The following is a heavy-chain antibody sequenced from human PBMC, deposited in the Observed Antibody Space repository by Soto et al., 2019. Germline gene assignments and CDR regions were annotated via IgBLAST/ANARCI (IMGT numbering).Heavy chain of an antibody. J-gene: IGHJ4*02. CDR2: ISTSSSSI. D-gene: IGHD3-3*01. CDR1: GFTFSGYT. Sequence: GGSLRLSCVASGFTFSGYTMSWVRQAPGKGLDWVSTISTSSSSIFYAASVKGRFTVSRDNAKNTLYLQMDNLRAEDTAVYFCARGLGGVTVQADPDYWGQGTLIPVSS. CDR3: ARGLGGVTVQADPDY. V-gene: IGHV3-21*06.